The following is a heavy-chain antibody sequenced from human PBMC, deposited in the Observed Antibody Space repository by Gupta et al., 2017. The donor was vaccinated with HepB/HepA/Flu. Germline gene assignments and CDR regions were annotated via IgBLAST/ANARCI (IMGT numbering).Heavy chain of an antibody. Sequence: QVQLVESGGGVVQPGRSLRLSCAASGFTFSNYGMHWVRQAPGKGLEWVAVIWYDGSAKYYGDSVKGRFTISRDNPKNTLYLQMNSLRVEDTAVYYCARNSHVGRDYMDVWGNGTTVTVSS. CDR3: ARNSHVGRDYMDV. CDR1: GFTFSNYG. D-gene: IGHD3-10*01. V-gene: IGHV3-33*01. J-gene: IGHJ6*03. CDR2: IWYDGSAK.